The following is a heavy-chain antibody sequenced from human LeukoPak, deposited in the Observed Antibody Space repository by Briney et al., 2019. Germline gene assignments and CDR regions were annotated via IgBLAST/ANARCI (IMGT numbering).Heavy chain of an antibody. J-gene: IGHJ4*02. CDR1: EYTFTGYY. D-gene: IGHD6-19*01. CDR2: INPYNDNT. V-gene: IGHV1/OR15-2*03. CDR3: ASQWLEYFDY. Sequence: RASVKVSCKTSEYTFTGYYMHWVRQAPGQGLEWMGWINPYNDNTNYAQNIQGRVTMTTDTSSSTAYMELRSLRSDDTAVYYCASQWLEYFDYWGQGTLVTVSS.